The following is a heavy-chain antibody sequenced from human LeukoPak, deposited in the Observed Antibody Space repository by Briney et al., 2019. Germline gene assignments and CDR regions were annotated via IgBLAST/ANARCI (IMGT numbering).Heavy chain of an antibody. CDR1: GFTFSDYY. Sequence: PGGSLRLSCAASGFTFSDYYMSWIRQAPGKGLEWVAFIRYDGSNKYYADSVKGRFTISRDNSKNTLYLQMNSLRAEDTAVYYCAKSDDILTPKDAFDIWGQGTMVTVSS. CDR3: AKSDDILTPKDAFDI. CDR2: IRYDGSNK. V-gene: IGHV3-30*02. D-gene: IGHD3-9*01. J-gene: IGHJ3*02.